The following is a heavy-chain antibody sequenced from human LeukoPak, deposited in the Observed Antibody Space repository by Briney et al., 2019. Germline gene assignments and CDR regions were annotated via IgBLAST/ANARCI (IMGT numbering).Heavy chain of an antibody. V-gene: IGHV4-34*01. J-gene: IGHJ4*02. CDR3: ARVRSDSSGSLDY. Sequence: SETLSLTCAVYGGSFSGYYWSWIRKPPGKGLEWIGEINHSGSTNYNPSLKSRVTISVDTSKNQFSLKLSSVTAADTAVYYCARVRSDSSGSLDYWGQGTLVTVSS. D-gene: IGHD3-22*01. CDR1: GGSFSGYY. CDR2: INHSGST.